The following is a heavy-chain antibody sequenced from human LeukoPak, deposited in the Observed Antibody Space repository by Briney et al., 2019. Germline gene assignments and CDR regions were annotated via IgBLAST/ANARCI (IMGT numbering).Heavy chain of an antibody. D-gene: IGHD2-15*01. CDR3: AREDCSGGSCYGGEDY. CDR1: GFTFSDYY. V-gene: IGHV3-11*01. CDR2: ISSSGSTI. J-gene: IGHJ4*02. Sequence: KAGGSPRLSCAASGFTFSDYYMSWIRQAPGKGLEWVSYISSSGSTIYYADSVKGRFTISRDNAKNSLYLQMNSLRAEDTAVYYCAREDCSGGSCYGGEDYWGQGTLVTVSS.